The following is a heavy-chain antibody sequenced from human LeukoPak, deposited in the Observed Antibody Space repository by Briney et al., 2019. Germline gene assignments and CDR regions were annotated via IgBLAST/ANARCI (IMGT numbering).Heavy chain of an antibody. CDR3: ARENGWYYFDY. CDR1: GGSISSYY. Sequence: PSETLSLTCTVSGGSISSYYWSWVRQPPGKGLEWIGEIYHSGTTNYNPSLKSRVTISVDKSKNQFSLKLRSVTAADTAVYYCARENGWYYFDYWGQGTLVTVSS. D-gene: IGHD6-19*01. J-gene: IGHJ4*02. CDR2: IYHSGTT. V-gene: IGHV4-4*02.